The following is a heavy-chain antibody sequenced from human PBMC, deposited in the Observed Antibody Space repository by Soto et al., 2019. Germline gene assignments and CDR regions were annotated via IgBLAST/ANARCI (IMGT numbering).Heavy chain of an antibody. D-gene: IGHD3-10*01. J-gene: IGHJ4*02. V-gene: IGHV4-61*01. CDR1: DDSVSGGSYY. CDR3: ARQVWFGEADY. CDR2: IYYSGST. Sequence: QVQLQESGPGLVKPSETLSLTCTVSDDSVSGGSYYWSWIRQPPGKALEWIGYIYYSGSTNYNPSLKSRVTISPATSENHFSLKLSSVTAEDTAVYYCARQVWFGEADYWGQGTLVTVSS.